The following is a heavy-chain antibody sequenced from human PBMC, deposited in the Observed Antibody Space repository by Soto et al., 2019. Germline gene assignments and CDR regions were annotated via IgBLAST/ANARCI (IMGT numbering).Heavy chain of an antibody. CDR1: GFTFSNAR. CDR2: IKSKTDGGTT. J-gene: IGHJ4*02. Sequence: PGGSLRLSCAASGFTFSNARMSWVRRAPGKGLEWVGRIKSKTDGGTTDYAAPVKGRFTISRDDSKSTLYLQMNSLKTDDTAVYYCTTVGYGTGGVPCWGQGTLVTVSS. CDR3: TTVGYGTGGVPC. V-gene: IGHV3-15*01. D-gene: IGHD6-19*01.